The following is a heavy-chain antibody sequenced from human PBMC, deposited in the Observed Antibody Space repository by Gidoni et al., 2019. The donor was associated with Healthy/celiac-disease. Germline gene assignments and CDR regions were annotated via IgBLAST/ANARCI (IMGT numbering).Heavy chain of an antibody. D-gene: IGHD6-19*01. CDR1: SYA. V-gene: IGHV1-69*01. CDR3: AAEWLVPSGDY. J-gene: IGHJ4*02. Sequence: SYAISWVRQAPGQGLEWMGGIIPIFGTANYAQKFQGRVTITADESTSTAYMELSSLRSEDKAVYYCAAEWLVPSGDYWGQGTLVTVSS. CDR2: IIPIFGTA.